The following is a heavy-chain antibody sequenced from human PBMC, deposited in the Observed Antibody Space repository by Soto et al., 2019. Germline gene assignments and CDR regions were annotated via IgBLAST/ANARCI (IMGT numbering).Heavy chain of an antibody. V-gene: IGHV4-31*03. CDR2: IYYSGST. Sequence: QVQLQESGPGLVKPSQTLSLTCTVSGGSISSCGYYWSWLRQHPGKGLEWIGYIYYSGSTYYNPSLKSRVTISVDTSKNQCSLKLSSVTAADTAVYYCARGLTTVTTFGYYYYSMDVWGKGTTVTVSS. J-gene: IGHJ6*03. CDR3: ARGLTTVTTFGYYYYSMDV. D-gene: IGHD4-17*01. CDR1: GGSISSCGYY.